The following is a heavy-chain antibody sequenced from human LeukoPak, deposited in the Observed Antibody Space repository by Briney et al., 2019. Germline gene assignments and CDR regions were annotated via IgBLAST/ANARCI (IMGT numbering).Heavy chain of an antibody. CDR2: ISYDGSNK. Sequence: GRSLRLSCAASGFTFSSYAMHWVRQAPGKGLEWVAVISYDGSNKYYADSVKGRFTISRDNSNNTLYLQMNSLRAEDTADYCAKGVAVATTYFQHWGQGTLVTVSS. J-gene: IGHJ1*01. CDR3: AKGVAVATTYFQH. D-gene: IGHD5-12*01. V-gene: IGHV3-30-3*01. CDR1: GFTFSSYA.